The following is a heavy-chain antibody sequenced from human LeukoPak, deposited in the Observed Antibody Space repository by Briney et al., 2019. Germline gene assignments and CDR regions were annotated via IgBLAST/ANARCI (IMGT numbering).Heavy chain of an antibody. Sequence: TGGSLRLSCTTSGFNFSEHALSWVRQAPGRGLEGVGFIRSKEYDGTTEYAASVKGRFFMSRDDSKSIAFLQMNNLKIEDTAVYYCSSQPHYYDSRGYLDFWGRGTLVTVSS. J-gene: IGHJ4*01. CDR1: GFNFSEHA. CDR3: SSQPHYYDSRGYLDF. V-gene: IGHV3-49*04. CDR2: IRSKEYDGTT. D-gene: IGHD3-22*01.